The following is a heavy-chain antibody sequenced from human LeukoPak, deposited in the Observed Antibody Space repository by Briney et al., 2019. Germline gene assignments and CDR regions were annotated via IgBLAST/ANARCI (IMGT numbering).Heavy chain of an antibody. CDR3: ARTGSVFFYCSGGSCYFNWFDP. Sequence: TASETLSLTCTVSGGSISSSSYYWGWNRQPPGKGLDWIGSIYYSGSTYYNPSLKGPITISVDTSKNQSSLKLSSVTAADAAVYYCARTGSVFFYCSGGSCYFNWFDPGGQGTLVTVSS. CDR2: IYYSGST. D-gene: IGHD2-15*01. V-gene: IGHV4-39*01. CDR1: GGSISSSSYY. J-gene: IGHJ5*02.